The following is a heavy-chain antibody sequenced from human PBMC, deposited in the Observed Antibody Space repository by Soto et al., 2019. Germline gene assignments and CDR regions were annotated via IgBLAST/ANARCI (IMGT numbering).Heavy chain of an antibody. V-gene: IGHV4-34*01. D-gene: IGHD6-13*01. CDR3: ARGLGSSSWLHYYYGMDV. J-gene: IGHJ6*02. CDR1: RGSVSGYY. Sequence: SGTLSLTCAVYRGSVSGYYWGWIRQPPGKGLEWIGEINHSGSTNYNPSLKSRVTISVDTSKNQFSLKLSSVTAADTAVYYCARGLGSSSWLHYYYGMDVWGQGTTVTVSS. CDR2: INHSGST.